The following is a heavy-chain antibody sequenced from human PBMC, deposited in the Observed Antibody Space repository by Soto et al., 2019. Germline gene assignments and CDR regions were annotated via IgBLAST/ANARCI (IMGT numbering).Heavy chain of an antibody. CDR3: ATWYYFTSGHDAFDI. Sequence: ASVKVSCKASGYTFTDYYIHWVRQAPGQGLEWMGWINPKSGGTSYAQKFQGRVTMARDTSITTAYVDLRGLRSDDTAVYYCATWYYFTSGHDAFDIWGQGTMVTVSS. V-gene: IGHV1-2*02. J-gene: IGHJ3*02. CDR2: INPKSGGT. CDR1: GYTFTDYY. D-gene: IGHD3-22*01.